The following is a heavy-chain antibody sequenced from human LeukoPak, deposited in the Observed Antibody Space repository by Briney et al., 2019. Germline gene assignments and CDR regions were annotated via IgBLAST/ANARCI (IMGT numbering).Heavy chain of an antibody. Sequence: SETLSLTCTVSGGSISNYYWSWIRQPPGKGLEWIGYIYNSGSTSYNPSLKSRVTISLDTSQNQFSLKLSSLTAADTDVYYCARGVVAAAGRTFDFWGQGTQVSVSS. V-gene: IGHV4-59*01. J-gene: IGHJ4*02. CDR1: GGSISNYY. CDR2: IYNSGST. D-gene: IGHD6-13*01. CDR3: ARGVVAAAGRTFDF.